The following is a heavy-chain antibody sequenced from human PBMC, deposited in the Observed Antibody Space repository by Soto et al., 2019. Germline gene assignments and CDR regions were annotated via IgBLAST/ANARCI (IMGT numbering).Heavy chain of an antibody. CDR2: IRSKANSYAT. J-gene: IGHJ4*02. CDR3: TMRIAVAGTLDY. D-gene: IGHD6-19*01. V-gene: IGHV3-73*02. CDR1: GFTFSGSA. Sequence: EVQLVESGGGLVQPGGSLKLSCAASGFTFSGSAMHWVRQASGKGLEWVGRIRSKANSYATAYAASVKGRFTISRDDSKNTAYLQMNSLNTEDTAVYYCTMRIAVAGTLDYWGQGTLVTVSS.